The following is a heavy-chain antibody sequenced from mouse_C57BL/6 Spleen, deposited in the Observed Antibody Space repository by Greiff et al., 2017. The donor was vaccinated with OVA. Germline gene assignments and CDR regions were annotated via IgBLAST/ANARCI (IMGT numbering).Heavy chain of an antibody. J-gene: IGHJ3*01. V-gene: IGHV1-52*01. CDR1: GYTFTSYW. Sequence: QVQLKQPGAELVRPGSSVKLSCKASGYTFTSYWMHWVKQRPIQGLEWIGNIDPSDSETHYNQKFKDKATLTVDKSSSTAYMQLSSLTSEDSAVYYCSKGDGISYGFAYWGQGTLVTVSA. CDR3: SKGDGISYGFAY. CDR2: IDPSDSET. D-gene: IGHD1-1*01.